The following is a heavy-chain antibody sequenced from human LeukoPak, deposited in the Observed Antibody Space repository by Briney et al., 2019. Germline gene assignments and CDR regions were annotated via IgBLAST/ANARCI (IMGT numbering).Heavy chain of an antibody. CDR2: ISISGSST. J-gene: IGHJ5*02. V-gene: IGHV3-21*04. D-gene: IGHD2-21*01. CDR3: ASSSLFS. Sequence: GGSLRLSCAASGFIFSTYSMIWVRQAPGKGLEWVAYISISGSSTYYADSVKGRFTISRDNSKNTLYLQMNSLRAEDTAVYYCASSSLFSWGQGTLVTVSS. CDR1: GFIFSTYS.